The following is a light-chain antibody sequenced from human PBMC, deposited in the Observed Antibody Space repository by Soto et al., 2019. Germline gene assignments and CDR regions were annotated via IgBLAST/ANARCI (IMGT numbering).Light chain of an antibody. CDR1: RSDVGGYNY. CDR3: SSYAGSNRV. V-gene: IGLV2-8*01. Sequence: QSALTQPPSASGSPGQSVTISCTGTRSDVGGYNYVSWYQQHPGKAPKLMIYEVSKRPSGVPDRFSGSKSGNTASLTVSGLQAEDEADYYCSSYAGSNRVFGGGTKVTVL. J-gene: IGLJ3*02. CDR2: EVS.